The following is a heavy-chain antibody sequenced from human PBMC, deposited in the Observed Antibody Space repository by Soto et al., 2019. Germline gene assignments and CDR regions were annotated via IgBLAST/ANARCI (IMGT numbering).Heavy chain of an antibody. D-gene: IGHD3-3*01. CDR1: GDSVSSNSAA. CDR3: AARITIFGVVIEAFDI. V-gene: IGHV6-1*01. CDR2: TYYRSKWYN. Sequence: SQTLSLTCAISGDSVSSNSAAWNWIRQSPSRGLEWLGRTYYRSKWYNDYAVSVKSRITINPDTSKNQFSLQLNSVPPEDTAVYYCAARITIFGVVIEAFDIWGQGTMVTVSS. J-gene: IGHJ3*02.